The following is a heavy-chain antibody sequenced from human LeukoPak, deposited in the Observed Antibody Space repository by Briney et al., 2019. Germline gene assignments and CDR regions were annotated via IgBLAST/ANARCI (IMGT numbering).Heavy chain of an antibody. CDR2: ISWNSGSI. Sequence: GGSLRLSCAASGFTFDDYAMHWVRQAPGKGLEWVSGISWNSGSIGYADSVKGRFTIARDNAKNSVYLEMNSLRADDTAVYYCARSARLMKGVVEVTALDDWGQGTLVTVSS. J-gene: IGHJ4*02. V-gene: IGHV3-9*01. D-gene: IGHD3-3*01. CDR1: GFTFDDYA. CDR3: ARSARLMKGVVEVTALDD.